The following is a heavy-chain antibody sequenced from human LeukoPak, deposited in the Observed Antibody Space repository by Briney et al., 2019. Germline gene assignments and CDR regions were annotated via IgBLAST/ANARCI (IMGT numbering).Heavy chain of an antibody. V-gene: IGHV3-23*01. CDR2: ISGSGGST. Sequence: PGGSLRLSCAASGFTFSSYAMSWVRQAPGKGLEWVSAISGSGGSTYYADSVKGRFTISRDNSKNTLYLQMKSLRAEDTAVYYCANSDFWSGIEYYYMDVWGKGTTVTVSS. J-gene: IGHJ6*03. CDR1: GFTFSSYA. D-gene: IGHD3-3*01. CDR3: ANSDFWSGIEYYYMDV.